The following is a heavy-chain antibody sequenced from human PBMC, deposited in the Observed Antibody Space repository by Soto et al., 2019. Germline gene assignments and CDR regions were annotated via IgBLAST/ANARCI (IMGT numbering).Heavy chain of an antibody. J-gene: IGHJ5*02. D-gene: IGHD3-10*01. V-gene: IGHV3-48*01. CDR1: GFTFSSYA. CDR2: ISSSRSNI. CDR3: ARSYYGSGSRINWFDP. Sequence: GSLRLSCAASGFTFSSYAMHWVRQAPGKGLEWVSYISSSRSNIYYADSVKGRFTISRDNAKNSLYLQMNCLRAEDTAVYYCARSYYGSGSRINWFDPWGQGTLVTVSS.